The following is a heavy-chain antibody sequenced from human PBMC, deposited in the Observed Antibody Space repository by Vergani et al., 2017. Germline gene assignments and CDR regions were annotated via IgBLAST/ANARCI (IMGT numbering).Heavy chain of an antibody. D-gene: IGHD3-22*01. J-gene: IGHJ4*02. Sequence: EVQLVQSGAEVKKPGESLKISCKGSGYSFTSYWIGWVRQMPGKGLEWMGIIYPGDSDTRYSPSSQGQVTISADKSISTAYLQWSSLKASDTAMYYCARXGHYYDSSGYHFDYWGQGTLVTVSS. CDR2: IYPGDSDT. CDR3: ARXGHYYDSSGYHFDY. CDR1: GYSFTSYW. V-gene: IGHV5-51*01.